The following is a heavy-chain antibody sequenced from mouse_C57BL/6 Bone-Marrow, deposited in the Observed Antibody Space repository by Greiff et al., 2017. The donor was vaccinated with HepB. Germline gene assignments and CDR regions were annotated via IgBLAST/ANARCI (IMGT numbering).Heavy chain of an antibody. CDR1: GFSLTSYG. J-gene: IGHJ4*01. Sequence: QVQLKESGPGLVQPSQSLSITCTVSGFSLTSYGVHWVRQSPGKGLEWLGVIWSGGSTDYNAAFISSLSISKDNSKSQVVFKMNSLQADYTAIYYCARNYDYGPYAMDYWGQGTSVTVSS. V-gene: IGHV2-2*01. CDR3: ARNYDYGPYAMDY. D-gene: IGHD2-4*01. CDR2: IWSGGST.